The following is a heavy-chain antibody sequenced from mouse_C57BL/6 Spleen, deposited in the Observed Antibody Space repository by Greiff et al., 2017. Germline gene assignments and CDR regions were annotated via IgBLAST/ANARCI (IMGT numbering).Heavy chain of an antibody. CDR2: ISDGGSYT. CDR3: AREGEYYRNFDY. J-gene: IGHJ2*01. Sequence: EVQGVESGGGLVKPGGSLKLSCAASGFTFSSYAMSWVRQTPEKRLEWVATISDGGSYTYYPDNVKGRFTISRDNAKNNLYLQMSHLKSEDTAMYYCAREGEYYRNFDYWGQGTTLTVSS. V-gene: IGHV5-4*01. D-gene: IGHD1-1*01. CDR1: GFTFSSYA.